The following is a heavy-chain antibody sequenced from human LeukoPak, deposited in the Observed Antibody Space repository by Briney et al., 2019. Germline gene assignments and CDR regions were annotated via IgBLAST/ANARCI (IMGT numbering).Heavy chain of an antibody. CDR3: AKDIQLST. V-gene: IGHV3-23*01. CDR1: GFTFRDAA. J-gene: IGHJ3*01. CDR2: ISSSGNNA. D-gene: IGHD5-24*01. Sequence: GGSLRLSCAVSGFTFRDAAMTWVRQAPGKGLEWVSLISSSGNNAYYADSVKGRFTISRDNSKNTLSLQMNSLRVEDTAIYYCAKDIQLSTWGLGTMVTVSS.